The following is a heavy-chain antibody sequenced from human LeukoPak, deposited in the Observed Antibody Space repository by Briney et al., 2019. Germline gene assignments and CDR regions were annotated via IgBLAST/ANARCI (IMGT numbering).Heavy chain of an antibody. Sequence: SETLSLTCTVSGGSISSSSYYWGWIRQPPGKGLEWIGSIYYSGSTYYNPSLKSRVTISVDTSKNQFSLKLSSVTAADTAVYYCARNGQWLGRWGVDYWGQGTLVTVSS. V-gene: IGHV4-39*07. CDR2: IYYSGST. J-gene: IGHJ4*02. CDR1: GGSISSSSYY. CDR3: ARNGQWLGRWGVDY. D-gene: IGHD6-19*01.